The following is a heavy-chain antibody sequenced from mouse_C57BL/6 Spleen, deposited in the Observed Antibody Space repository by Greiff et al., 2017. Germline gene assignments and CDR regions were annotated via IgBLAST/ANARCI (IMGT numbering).Heavy chain of an antibody. CDR1: GYAFSSYW. CDR2: IYPGDGDT. CDR3: ARSGTRGYFDD. D-gene: IGHD4-1*01. J-gene: IGHJ2*01. V-gene: IGHV1-80*01. Sequence: QVQLKQSGAELVKPGASVKISCKASGYAFSSYWMNWVKQRPGKGLEWIGQIYPGDGDTNYNGKVKGKATLTADKSSSTAYMQLSSLTSEDSAVYFCARSGTRGYFDDWGQGTTLTVAS.